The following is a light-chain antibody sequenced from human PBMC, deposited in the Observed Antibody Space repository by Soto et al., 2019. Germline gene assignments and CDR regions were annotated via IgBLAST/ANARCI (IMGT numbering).Light chain of an antibody. CDR3: QQYCSSGT. CDR1: QSVSNNY. J-gene: IGKJ1*01. CDR2: AAS. V-gene: IGKV3-20*01. Sequence: EIVLTQSPGTLSLSPGERATLSCRASQSVSNNYLDWYQQKPGQAPRLLIYAASNSATGIPDRFSGSGSGTDFTLTISRLEPEDFAVYYGQQYCSSGTFGQGTKVEIK.